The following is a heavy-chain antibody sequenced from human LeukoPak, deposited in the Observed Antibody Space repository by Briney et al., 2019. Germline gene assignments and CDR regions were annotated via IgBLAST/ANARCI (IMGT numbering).Heavy chain of an antibody. V-gene: IGHV1-2*02. Sequence: ASVTVSFTASGYTFTGYYMHWVRQAPGQGLEWMGWINPNSGGTNYAQKFQGRVTMTRDTSISTAYMELSRLRSDDTAVYYCARDRRGYCSSTSCPLSYYMDVWGKGTTVTVSS. D-gene: IGHD2-2*01. J-gene: IGHJ6*03. CDR3: ARDRRGYCSSTSCPLSYYMDV. CDR2: INPNSGGT. CDR1: GYTFTGYY.